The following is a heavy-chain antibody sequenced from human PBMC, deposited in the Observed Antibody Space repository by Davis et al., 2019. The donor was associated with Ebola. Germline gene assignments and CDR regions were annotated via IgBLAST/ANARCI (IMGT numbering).Heavy chain of an antibody. V-gene: IGHV3-30-3*01. J-gene: IGHJ6*02. CDR2: ISYDGSNK. CDR3: ARGASGVYYYGSGSYFAMDV. CDR1: GFTFSSYA. Sequence: GGSLRLSCAASGFTFSSYAMHWVRQAPGKGLEWVAVISYDGSNKYYADSVKGRFTISRDNSKNTLYLQMNSLRAEDTAVYYCARGASGVYYYGSGSYFAMDVWGQGTTVTVSS. D-gene: IGHD3-10*01.